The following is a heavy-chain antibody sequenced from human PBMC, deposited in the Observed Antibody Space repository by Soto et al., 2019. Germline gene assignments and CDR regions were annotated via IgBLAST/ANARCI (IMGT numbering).Heavy chain of an antibody. CDR3: EKGGGRRYYDILTDKTFDY. Sequence: GGSLRLSGAASGLTFSPYAMSSFHQAPGQGLAWVSAISGSGGRTYYADSVKGRFTISRDNSKNTLYLQMNSMRAADTAVYYCEKGGGRRYYDILTDKTFDYWGQGTLVTVSS. J-gene: IGHJ4*02. CDR2: ISGSGGRT. D-gene: IGHD3-9*01. CDR1: GLTFSPYA. V-gene: IGHV3-23*01.